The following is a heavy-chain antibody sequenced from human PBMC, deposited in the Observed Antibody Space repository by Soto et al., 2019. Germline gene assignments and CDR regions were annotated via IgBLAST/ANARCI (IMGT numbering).Heavy chain of an antibody. D-gene: IGHD2-21*01. CDR1: GGSISSGGYY. Sequence: QVQLQESGPGLVKPSQTLSLTCTVSGGSISSGGYYWSWIRQHPGKGLEWIGYIYYSGSTYYNPSRKLRVTISVDTSKHRFSLKLSSVTPADTAVYYCARDGSRDCYRWRIDVWGKGTTVTVSS. J-gene: IGHJ6*04. CDR3: ARDGSRDCYRWRIDV. CDR2: IYYSGST. V-gene: IGHV4-31*03.